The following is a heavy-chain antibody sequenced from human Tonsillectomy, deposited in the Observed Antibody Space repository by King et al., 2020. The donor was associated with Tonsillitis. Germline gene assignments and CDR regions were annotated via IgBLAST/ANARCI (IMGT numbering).Heavy chain of an antibody. CDR3: ARLYSSGLYGVFDY. V-gene: IGHV7-4-1*02. CDR2: IITNTGNP. CDR1: GYTFTNYA. D-gene: IGHD6-19*01. J-gene: IGHJ4*02. Sequence: HVQLVQSGSEFKKPGASVKVSCKASGYTFTNYAMNCVRQAPGQGLEWMGWIITNTGNPTYTQAFTGRFFFSLDTSVSTAYLQISSLKAEDTAVYYCARLYSSGLYGVFDYWGQGTLVTVST.